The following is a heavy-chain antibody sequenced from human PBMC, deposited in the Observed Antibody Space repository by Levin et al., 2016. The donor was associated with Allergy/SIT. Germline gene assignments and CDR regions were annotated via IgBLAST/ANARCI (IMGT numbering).Heavy chain of an antibody. V-gene: IGHV3-7*02. Sequence: GGSLRLSCAASGFTFSNHWMNWVRQTPGKGLEWVAIIKQDASETYYVDSVKGRFTISRDNAENSLFLQMNSLRAEDTAIYYCTRGAGWLTDFWGQGTLVTVSS. J-gene: IGHJ4*02. D-gene: IGHD6-19*01. CDR1: GFTFSNHW. CDR3: TRGAGWLTDF. CDR2: IKQDASET.